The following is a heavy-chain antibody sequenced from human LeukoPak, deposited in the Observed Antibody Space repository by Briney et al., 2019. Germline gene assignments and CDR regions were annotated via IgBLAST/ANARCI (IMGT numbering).Heavy chain of an antibody. D-gene: IGHD6-6*01. V-gene: IGHV4-59*01. J-gene: IGHJ5*02. Sequence: PSETLSLTCTVSGGSISSYYWSWLRQPPGKGLEWIGYIYYSGSTNYNPSLKSRVTISVDTSKNQFSLKLSSVTAADTAVYYCARVGSSSSWWFDPWGQGTQVTVSS. CDR1: GGSISSYY. CDR2: IYYSGST. CDR3: ARVGSSSSWWFDP.